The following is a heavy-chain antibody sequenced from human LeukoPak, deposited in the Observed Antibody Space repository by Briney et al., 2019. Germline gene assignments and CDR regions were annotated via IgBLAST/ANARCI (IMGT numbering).Heavy chain of an antibody. V-gene: IGHV4-34*01. Sequence: SETLSLTCAVSGDSFSAYFWNWLRQAPGKPLEYIGEINHRGSSHYNPSLKTRGTLSVDTSKNQFSLRLTSVTAADTAVYFCARGSSFDGYCSAGACDAGYYDIWGQGTPVTVSS. CDR1: GDSFSAYF. CDR2: INHRGSS. D-gene: IGHD2-15*01. J-gene: IGHJ4*02. CDR3: ARGSSFDGYCSAGACDAGYYDI.